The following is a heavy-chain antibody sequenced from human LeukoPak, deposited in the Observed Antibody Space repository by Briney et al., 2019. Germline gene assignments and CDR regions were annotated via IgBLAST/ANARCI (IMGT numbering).Heavy chain of an antibody. CDR2: INHSGST. CDR1: GGSFSGYF. Sequence: KPSETLSLTCAVYGGSFSGYFWTWIRQSPGKGLEWIGEINHSGSTNYNPSLKSRFVVSVDTSKNQFSLKMMSMTAADMGVYYCARARGTEAIDSRGRGTLVTVS. CDR3: ARARGTEAIDS. V-gene: IGHV4-34*01. J-gene: IGHJ4*02. D-gene: IGHD1/OR15-1a*01.